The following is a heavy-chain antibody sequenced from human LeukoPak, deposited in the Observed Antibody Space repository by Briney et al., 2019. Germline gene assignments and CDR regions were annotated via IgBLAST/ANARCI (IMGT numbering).Heavy chain of an antibody. J-gene: IGHJ5*02. Sequence: PGGSLRLSCAASGFTFSNYAMSWVRQAPGKGLEWVSYISDTSFTIYYADSVRGRFTTSRDNAKNSLFLQMDSLRDDDTAVYYCARDGGKGFDPWGQGTLVTVSS. V-gene: IGHV3-48*02. D-gene: IGHD4-23*01. CDR2: ISDTSFTI. CDR1: GFTFSNYA. CDR3: ARDGGKGFDP.